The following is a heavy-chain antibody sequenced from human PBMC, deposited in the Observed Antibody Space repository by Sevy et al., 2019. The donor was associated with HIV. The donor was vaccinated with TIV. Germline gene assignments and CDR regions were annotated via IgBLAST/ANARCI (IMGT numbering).Heavy chain of an antibody. V-gene: IGHV3-11*01. Sequence: GGSLRLSCAASGFTFSDYYMSWIRQAPGKGLEWVSYISSSGSTIYYAASVKGRFTISRDNAKNSLFLQMNSLRAEDTAVYYCARGYYDFWSGYDSGFDYYYGMDVWGQGTTVTVSS. CDR1: GFTFSDYY. CDR2: ISSSGSTI. D-gene: IGHD3-3*01. CDR3: ARGYYDFWSGYDSGFDYYYGMDV. J-gene: IGHJ6*02.